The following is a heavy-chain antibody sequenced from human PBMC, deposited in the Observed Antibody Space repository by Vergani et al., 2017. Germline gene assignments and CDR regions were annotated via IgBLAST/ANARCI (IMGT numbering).Heavy chain of an antibody. CDR2: IYSTGST. Sequence: QVQLQESGPGLVKPSQTLSLTCSVSGDSISSGVYYWNWIRQHPGKGLEWIGYIYSTGSTHHNRSLRRRINMSVDTSKNQFSLKMNSVTAADTAMYYCARMWGYDEGDAFRIGYFDSWGPGILVTVSS. V-gene: IGHV4-31*03. CDR3: ARMWGYDEGDAFRIGYFDS. J-gene: IGHJ4*02. CDR1: GDSISSGVYY. D-gene: IGHD3-22*01.